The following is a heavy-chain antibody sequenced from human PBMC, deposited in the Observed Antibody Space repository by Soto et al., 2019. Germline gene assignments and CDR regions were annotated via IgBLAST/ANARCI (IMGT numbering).Heavy chain of an antibody. CDR1: GGSFSGYY. D-gene: IGHD5-12*01. J-gene: IGHJ4*02. V-gene: IGHV4-34*01. CDR3: ARGDRVSETVLGRLRPPNFYY. Sequence: SETLSLTCAVYGGSFSGYYWSWIRQPPGKGLEWIGEINHSGRTNYNPSLKSRVTISVDTSKNQFSLKLSSVTAADTAVYYCARGDRVSETVLGRLRPPNFYYWGQGTLVTVSS. CDR2: INHSGRT.